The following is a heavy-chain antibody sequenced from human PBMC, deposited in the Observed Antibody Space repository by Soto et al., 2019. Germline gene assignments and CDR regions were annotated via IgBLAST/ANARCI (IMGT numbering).Heavy chain of an antibody. D-gene: IGHD1-26*01. CDR1: GYTFTGYY. V-gene: IGHV1-2*04. CDR3: ARDLAPGLVGALGYYGMDV. J-gene: IGHJ6*02. Sequence: QVQLVQSGAEVKKPGASVKVSCKASGYTFTGYYMHWVRQAPGQGLEWMGWINPNSGGTNYAQKFQGWVTMTRDTSISPAYMELSRLRSDDTAVYYCARDLAPGLVGALGYYGMDVWGQGTTVTVSS. CDR2: INPNSGGT.